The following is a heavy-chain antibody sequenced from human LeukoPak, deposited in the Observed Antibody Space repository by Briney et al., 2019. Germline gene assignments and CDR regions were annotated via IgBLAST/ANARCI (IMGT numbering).Heavy chain of an antibody. CDR2: INPNSGGT. V-gene: IGHV1-2*02. CDR1: GYTFTGYY. D-gene: IGHD3-3*01. Sequence: GASVKVSCKASGYTFTGYYMHWVRQAPGQGLEWMGWINPNSGGTNYAQKFQGRVTMTRDTSISTAYMELSRLRSDDTAVYYCARDGDFWSGPLGVDGMDVWGQGTTVTVSS. J-gene: IGHJ6*02. CDR3: ARDGDFWSGPLGVDGMDV.